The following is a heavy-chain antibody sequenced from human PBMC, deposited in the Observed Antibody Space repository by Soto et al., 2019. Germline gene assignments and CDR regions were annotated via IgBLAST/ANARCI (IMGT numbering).Heavy chain of an antibody. CDR2: INPSGGST. D-gene: IGHD4-17*01. V-gene: IGHV1-46*01. CDR1: GYTFTSYY. J-gene: IGHJ6*02. CDR3: ASPHGDYLPYYYGMDV. Sequence: QVQLVQSGAEVKKPGASVKVSCKASGYTFTSYYMHWVRQAPGQGLEWMGIINPSGGSTSYAQKFQGSVTMTRDTSTSTVYMELSSLRSEDTAVYYCASPHGDYLPYYYGMDVWGQGTTVTVSS.